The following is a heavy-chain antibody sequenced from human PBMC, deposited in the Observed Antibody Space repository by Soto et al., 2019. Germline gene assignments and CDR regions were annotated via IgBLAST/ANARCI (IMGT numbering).Heavy chain of an antibody. J-gene: IGHJ6*02. CDR1: GFTFSSYA. D-gene: IGHD6-13*01. V-gene: IGHV3-30-3*01. Sequence: GGSLRLSCAASGFTFSSYAMHWVRQAPGKGLEWVAVISYDGSNKYYADSVKGRFTISRDNSKNTLYLQMNSLRAEDTAVYYCARDPNHNSSSWYWYYYYYYGMDVWGQGTTVTVSS. CDR2: ISYDGSNK. CDR3: ARDPNHNSSSWYWYYYYYYGMDV.